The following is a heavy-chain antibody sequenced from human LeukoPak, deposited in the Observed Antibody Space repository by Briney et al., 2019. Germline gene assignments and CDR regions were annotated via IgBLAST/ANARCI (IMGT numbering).Heavy chain of an antibody. V-gene: IGHV4-38-2*02. J-gene: IGHJ4*02. D-gene: IGHD3-22*01. CDR2: IYHSGST. CDR1: GYSISSGYY. Sequence: SETLSLTCTVSGYSISSGYYWGWIRQPPGKGLEWIGSIYHSGSTYYNPSLKSRVTISVDTSKNQFSLKLSSVTAADTAVYYCARAGYYDSSGYAPFDYWGQGTLVTVSS. CDR3: ARAGYYDSSGYAPFDY.